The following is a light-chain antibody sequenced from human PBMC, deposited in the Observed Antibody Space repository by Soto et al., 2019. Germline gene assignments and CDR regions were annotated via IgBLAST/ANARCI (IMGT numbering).Light chain of an antibody. CDR2: SNN. CDR1: SSNIGGNA. Sequence: QSVLIQPPSASGTPGQRISVSCSGSSSNIGGNAVKWYQQFPGTAPKLLIYSNNERPSGVPERFSGSKSGTSASLAISGLHSEDEADYYCTTWDDSLKGVIFGGGTKLTVL. V-gene: IGLV1-44*01. CDR3: TTWDDSLKGVI. J-gene: IGLJ2*01.